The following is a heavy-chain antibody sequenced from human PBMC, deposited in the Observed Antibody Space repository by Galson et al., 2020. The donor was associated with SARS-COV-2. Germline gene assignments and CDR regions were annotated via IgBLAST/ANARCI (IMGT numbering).Heavy chain of an antibody. Sequence: GGSLRLSCAASGFSFGSYKMNWVRQAPGKGLEWVSSITRSSTKIDYADSVRGRFTISRDDAKNLLYLEMSSLRAEDTAIYYCARAESFCRGENCYLFYDGMDVWGQGTTVSVSS. J-gene: IGHJ6*02. D-gene: IGHD2-21*01. V-gene: IGHV3-21*01. CDR2: ITRSSTKI. CDR3: ARAESFCRGENCYLFYDGMDV. CDR1: GFSFGSYK.